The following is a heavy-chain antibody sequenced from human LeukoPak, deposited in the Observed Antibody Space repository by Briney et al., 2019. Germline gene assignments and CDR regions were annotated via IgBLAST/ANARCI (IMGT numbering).Heavy chain of an antibody. Sequence: PSETLSLTCTVSGGSIDGYYWSWIRQPPEKGLEWIGYIYYRGSTNYNPSLKSRVTISVDTSKNQFSLNLSSVTAADTAVYYCARAGYDTSAYYYTFDYWGQGTLVTVSS. V-gene: IGHV4-59*01. D-gene: IGHD3-22*01. CDR1: GGSIDGYY. J-gene: IGHJ4*02. CDR3: ARAGYDTSAYYYTFDY. CDR2: IYYRGST.